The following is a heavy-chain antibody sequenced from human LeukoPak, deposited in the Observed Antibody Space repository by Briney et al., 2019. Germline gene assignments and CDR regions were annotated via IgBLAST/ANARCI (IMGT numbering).Heavy chain of an antibody. Sequence: ASVTVSCTVSGYTLTELSMHWVRQAHGKGLEWMGGFDPEDGETIYAQKFQGRVTMTEDTSTDTAYMELSSLRSEDTAVYYCAILQHYGDLAWFDPWGQGTLVTVSS. CDR1: GYTLTELS. J-gene: IGHJ5*02. V-gene: IGHV1-24*01. CDR3: AILQHYGDLAWFDP. D-gene: IGHD3-10*01. CDR2: FDPEDGET.